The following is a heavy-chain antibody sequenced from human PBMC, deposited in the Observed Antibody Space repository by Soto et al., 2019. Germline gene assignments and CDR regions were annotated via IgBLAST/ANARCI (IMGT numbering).Heavy chain of an antibody. D-gene: IGHD5-12*01. V-gene: IGHV4-39*01. CDR2: IFYSGST. J-gene: IGHJ4*02. CDR1: GGSISSSSYY. Sequence: SDTLSLTCTVSGGSISSSSYYWGWIRQPPGKGLEWIGSIFYSGSTYYNPSLKSRVTISVDTSKNQFSLKLSSVTAADTAVYYCARHPYSGYDFDYWGQGTLVTVSS. CDR3: ARHPYSGYDFDY.